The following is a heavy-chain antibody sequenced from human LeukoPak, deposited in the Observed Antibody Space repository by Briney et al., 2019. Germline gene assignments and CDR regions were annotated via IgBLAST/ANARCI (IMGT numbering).Heavy chain of an antibody. CDR1: GFTFSSYE. Sequence: GGSLRLSCAASGFTFSSYEMNWVRQAPGKGLEWVSYISSSGSTIYYADSVKGRFTISRDNAKNSLYLQMNSLRAEDTAVYYCARAQGRYYYDSSGYYYFDYWGQGTLVTVSS. J-gene: IGHJ4*02. CDR3: ARAQGRYYYDSSGYYYFDY. V-gene: IGHV3-48*03. CDR2: ISSSGSTI. D-gene: IGHD3-22*01.